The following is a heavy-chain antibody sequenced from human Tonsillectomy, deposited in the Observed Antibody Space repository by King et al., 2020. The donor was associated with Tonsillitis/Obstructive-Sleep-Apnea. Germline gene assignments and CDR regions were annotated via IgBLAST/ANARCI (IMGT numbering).Heavy chain of an antibody. CDR3: ARVSPYYYDSSGYYDY. Sequence: QLQLQESGPGLVKPSQTLSLTCTVSGGSISSGGYYWSWIRQHPGEGLEWIGYIYFSGSTYYNPSLKSRVTISVDTSKNQFSLKLSSVTGADTAVYYCARVSPYYYDSSGYYDYWGQGTLVTVSS. J-gene: IGHJ4*02. V-gene: IGHV4-31*03. CDR1: GGSISSGGYY. CDR2: IYFSGST. D-gene: IGHD3-22*01.